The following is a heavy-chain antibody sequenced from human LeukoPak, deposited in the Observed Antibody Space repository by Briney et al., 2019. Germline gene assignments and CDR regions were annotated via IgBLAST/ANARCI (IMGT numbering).Heavy chain of an antibody. CDR2: ISANNGDT. V-gene: IGHV1-18*01. CDR3: ARDLSGTDLDY. CDR1: GYTFTSYG. Sequence: GASVTVSCTASGYTFTSYGISWVRQAPGQGLEWMGWISANNGDTDYPPKLQDRVTMTRDTSTSTVYMELSSLRSEDTAVYYCARDLSGTDLDYWGQGTLVTVSS. D-gene: IGHD2/OR15-2a*01. J-gene: IGHJ4*02.